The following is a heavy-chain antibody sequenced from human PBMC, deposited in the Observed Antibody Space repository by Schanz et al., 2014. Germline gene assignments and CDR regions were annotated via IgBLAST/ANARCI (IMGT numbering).Heavy chain of an antibody. CDR1: GYIFIGYF. J-gene: IGHJ4*02. Sequence: QGQLVESGGEVKKPGASVKVSCKASGYIFIGYFIHWVLQAPGQGLEWMGWINPGSGDTKYSPKFQGRVTMTRDTSITTAYMELNRLTYDDTAVYYCARDDGCSSGWGQGTLVTVSS. CDR3: ARDDGCSSG. V-gene: IGHV1-2*02. D-gene: IGHD6-19*01. CDR2: INPGSGDT.